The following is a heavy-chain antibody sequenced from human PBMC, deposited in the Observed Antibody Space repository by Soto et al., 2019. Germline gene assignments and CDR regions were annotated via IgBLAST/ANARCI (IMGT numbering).Heavy chain of an antibody. Sequence: GVLRLSCPASGFTFSSNAMGWVRQAPGKGLEWVSSIGNSGGLTVYADSVKGRFTISRDNSRNTVFLQMNSLRAEDTAVYYCANIHTTSANFDYWGQGTLVTVSS. CDR3: ANIHTTSANFDY. D-gene: IGHD2-2*01. V-gene: IGHV3-23*01. J-gene: IGHJ4*02. CDR2: IGNSGGLT. CDR1: GFTFSSNA.